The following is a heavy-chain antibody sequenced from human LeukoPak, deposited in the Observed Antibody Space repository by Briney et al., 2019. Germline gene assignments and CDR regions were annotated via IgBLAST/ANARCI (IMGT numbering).Heavy chain of an antibody. Sequence: GGSLRLSCRASGFTFSSYDMHWVRQAPGRGLEWVAFIRYDGSAEYYVDSVKGRFTISRDNSRNTLYLQMSSLRAEDTAVYYCAKGRDYFFDYWGQGTLVTVSS. V-gene: IGHV3-30*02. CDR1: GFTFSSYD. J-gene: IGHJ4*02. CDR2: IRYDGSAE. CDR3: AKGRDYFFDY.